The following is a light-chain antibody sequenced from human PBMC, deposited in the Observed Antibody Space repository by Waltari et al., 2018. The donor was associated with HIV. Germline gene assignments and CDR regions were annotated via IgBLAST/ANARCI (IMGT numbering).Light chain of an antibody. V-gene: IGKV3-15*01. J-gene: IGKJ5*01. CDR3: QHYNSRPPLT. CDR2: SAS. Sequence: DIVMTQSPATLSVSPGERATLSCRASQSVTNNLAWYQQKPGQDPRLLIISASARASSVPGRFSASGSGTEFTLTISSLQPEDSAVYYCQHYNSRPPLTFGQGTRVEIK. CDR1: QSVTNN.